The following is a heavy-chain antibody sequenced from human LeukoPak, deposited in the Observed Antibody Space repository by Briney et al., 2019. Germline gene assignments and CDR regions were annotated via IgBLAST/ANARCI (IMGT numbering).Heavy chain of an antibody. J-gene: IGHJ4*02. V-gene: IGHV1-2*02. CDR2: INPNSGGT. Sequence: ASVKVSCKASGYTFTGYYMHWVRQAPGQGFEWMGWINPNSGGTNYAQKFQGRVTMTRDTSISTAYMELSRLRSDDTAVYYCARDHGSSWYDMPSPNDYWGQGTLVTVSS. CDR1: GYTFTGYY. D-gene: IGHD6-13*01. CDR3: ARDHGSSWYDMPSPNDY.